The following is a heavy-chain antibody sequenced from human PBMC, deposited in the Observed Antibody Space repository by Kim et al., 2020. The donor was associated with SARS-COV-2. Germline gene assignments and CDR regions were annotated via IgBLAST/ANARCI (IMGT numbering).Heavy chain of an antibody. CDR1: GYTFIGQY. V-gene: IGHV1-2*06. D-gene: IGHD2-8*01. CDR2: MNPSSGGT. J-gene: IGHJ3*02. CDR3: ATYTKGYLADTFDI. Sequence: ASVKVSCKASGYTFIGQYMHWVRQAPGQGLEWMGRMNPSSGGTNFAQKFQGRVTMTRDTSIRTAYMELTSLTSDDTAVYFCATYTKGYLADTFDIWGQGT.